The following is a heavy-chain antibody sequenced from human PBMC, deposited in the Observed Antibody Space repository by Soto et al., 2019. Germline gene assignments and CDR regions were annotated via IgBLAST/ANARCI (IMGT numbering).Heavy chain of an antibody. J-gene: IGHJ5*02. CDR3: ARGGYSSSWYKIKWFDP. CDR1: GCSISSGDYY. V-gene: IGHV4-30-4*01. Sequence: PXETLSLTCTVSGCSISSGDYYWSWIRQPPGKGLEWIGYIYYSGSTYYNPSLKSRVTISVDTSKNQFSLKLSSVTAADTAVYYCARGGYSSSWYKIKWFDPWGQRTLVTVSS. CDR2: IYYSGST. D-gene: IGHD6-13*01.